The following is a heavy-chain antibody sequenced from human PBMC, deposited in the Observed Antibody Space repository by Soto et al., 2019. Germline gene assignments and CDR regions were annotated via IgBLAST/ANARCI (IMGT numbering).Heavy chain of an antibody. J-gene: IGHJ4*02. D-gene: IGHD6-19*01. V-gene: IGHV3-33*08. CDR2: IWYDGSNK. CDR1: GFTFSNCA. Sequence: GGSLRLSCAASGFTFSNCAMQWVRRAPGKGLEWVAVIWYDGSNKYYADSVKGRFTISRDNSKNTLYLQMNSLRAEDTAVYYCAIATDSSGLFDYWGQGTLVTVSS. CDR3: AIATDSSGLFDY.